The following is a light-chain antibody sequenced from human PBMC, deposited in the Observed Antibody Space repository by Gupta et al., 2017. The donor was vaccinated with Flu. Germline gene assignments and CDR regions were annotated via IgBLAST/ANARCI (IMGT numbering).Light chain of an antibody. CDR1: TFNIGNNY. J-gene: IGLJ1*01. CDR3: GAWDNSLNSFV. Sequence: QSVLTQPPSTSGTPGQRVTIYCSGTTFNIGNNYVYWFQQLPGAAPRLLIYRVNERHSGVPDRFSASKSATSGSMAISGLRSEDEGDYFCGAWDNSLNSFVFGTGTTVTVL. CDR2: RVN. V-gene: IGLV1-47*01.